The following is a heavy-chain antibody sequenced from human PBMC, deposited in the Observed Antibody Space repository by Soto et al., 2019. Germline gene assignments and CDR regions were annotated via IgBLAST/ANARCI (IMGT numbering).Heavy chain of an antibody. CDR1: GYTFTSYD. V-gene: IGHV1-8*01. Sequence: GASVKVSCKASGYTFTSYDINWVRQATGQGLEWMGWMNPNSGNTGYAQKFQGRVTMTRNTSISTAYMELSSLRSEDTAVYYCAREAPEFRSSSSRFDPWGQGTLVTVSS. CDR3: AREAPEFRSSSSRFDP. CDR2: MNPNSGNT. J-gene: IGHJ5*02. D-gene: IGHD6-6*01.